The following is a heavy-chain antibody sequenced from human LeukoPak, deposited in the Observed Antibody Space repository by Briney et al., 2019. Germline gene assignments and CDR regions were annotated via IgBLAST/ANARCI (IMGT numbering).Heavy chain of an antibody. D-gene: IGHD3-22*01. Sequence: GGSLRLSCAASGFTFSSYAMSWVRQAPGKGLEWVSAISGSGGSTYYADSVKGRFTICRDNSKNTLYLQMNSLRAEDTAVYYCAKAYTYYYDSSGYYFDYWGQGTLVTVSS. CDR3: AKAYTYYYDSSGYYFDY. V-gene: IGHV3-23*01. CDR1: GFTFSSYA. CDR2: ISGSGGST. J-gene: IGHJ4*02.